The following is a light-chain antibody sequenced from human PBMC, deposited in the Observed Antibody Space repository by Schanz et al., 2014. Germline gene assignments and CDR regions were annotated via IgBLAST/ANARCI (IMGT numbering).Light chain of an antibody. J-gene: IGLJ1*01. V-gene: IGLV2-8*01. CDR1: SSDIGGYNY. CDR2: EVT. Sequence: QSALTQPPSASGSPGQSVTISCTGTSSDIGGYNYVSWYQQHPGEAPKLMLYEVTKRPSGVPDRFSGSKSGNTASLTVSGLQAEDEADYYCCSYAGSGLYVFGPGTKLTVL. CDR3: CSYAGSGLYV.